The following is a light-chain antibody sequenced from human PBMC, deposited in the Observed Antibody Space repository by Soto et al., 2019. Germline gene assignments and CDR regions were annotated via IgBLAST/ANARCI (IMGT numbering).Light chain of an antibody. CDR1: QSVGSS. CDR3: QQRSNWPPIT. V-gene: IGKV3-11*01. CDR2: DAF. J-gene: IGKJ5*01. Sequence: EIVVTQSPAALSLSPWERATLSCMASQSVGSSLAWYQQRPGQAPRLLIYDAFIRATGIPARFSGSESGTDFTLTISSLEPEDFAVYYCQQRSNWPPITFGQGTRLEI.